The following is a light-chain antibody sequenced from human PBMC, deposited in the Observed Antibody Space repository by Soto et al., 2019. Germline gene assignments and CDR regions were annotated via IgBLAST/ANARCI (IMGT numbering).Light chain of an antibody. J-gene: IGKJ5*01. CDR1: QSVNSF. CDR3: QQRSNWPT. V-gene: IGKV3-11*01. Sequence: IVLTQSPATLSLSPGERATLSCRASQSVNSFLAWYQQKPGQAPRLLIYDASNRATGIPARFSGSGSGTDFTLTISSLEPEDFAVYYCQQRSNWPTFGQGTRLEI. CDR2: DAS.